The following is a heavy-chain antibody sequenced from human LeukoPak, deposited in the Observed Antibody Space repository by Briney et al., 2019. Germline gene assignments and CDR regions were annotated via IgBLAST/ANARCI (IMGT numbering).Heavy chain of an antibody. Sequence: SVKVSCKASGGTFSSYAISWVRQAPGQGLEWMGGIIPIFGTANYAQKFQGRVTITADESTSTAYMELSSLRSEDTAVYYCARDRGSAMYYSDYWGQGTPVTVCS. V-gene: IGHV1-69*13. D-gene: IGHD5-18*01. CDR1: GGTFSSYA. CDR2: IIPIFGTA. CDR3: ARDRGSAMYYSDY. J-gene: IGHJ4*02.